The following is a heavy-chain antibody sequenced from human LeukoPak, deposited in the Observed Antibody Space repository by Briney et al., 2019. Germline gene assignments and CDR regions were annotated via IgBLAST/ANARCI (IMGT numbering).Heavy chain of an antibody. CDR2: IYYSGST. J-gene: IGHJ4*02. CDR1: GGSISSYY. V-gene: IGHV4-59*01. Sequence: PSETLSLTCTVSGGSISSYYWSWIRQPPGKGLEWIGYIYYSGSTNYNPSLKSRVTISVDTSKNQFSLKLSSVTAADTAVYYCAREGYYYAGSGYYYLDYWGQGTLVTVSS. D-gene: IGHD3-22*01. CDR3: AREGYYYAGSGYYYLDY.